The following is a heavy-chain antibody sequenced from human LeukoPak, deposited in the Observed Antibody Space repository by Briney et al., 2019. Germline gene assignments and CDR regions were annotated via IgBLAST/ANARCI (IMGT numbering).Heavy chain of an antibody. CDR1: GGSISSYY. D-gene: IGHD6-19*01. CDR3: ARPIAVAGTKIGYYFDY. Sequence: PSETLSLTCTVSGGSISSYYWSWIRQPPGKGLEWLGYVYYSGTTYYNPSLKSRVTISVDTSKNQFSLKLSSVTAADTAVYYCARPIAVAGTKIGYYFDYWGQGTLVTVSS. CDR2: VYYSGTT. V-gene: IGHV4-59*08. J-gene: IGHJ4*02.